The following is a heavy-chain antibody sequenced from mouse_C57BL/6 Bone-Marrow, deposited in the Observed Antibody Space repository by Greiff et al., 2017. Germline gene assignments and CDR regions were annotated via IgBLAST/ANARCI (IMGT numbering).Heavy chain of an antibody. D-gene: IGHD1-1*01. V-gene: IGHV1-85*01. CDR2: IYASDGCT. J-gene: IGHJ1*03. CDR1: GYTFTSYD. Sequence: VQLQQSGPELVKPGASVKLSCTASGYTFTSYDINWVKQTPGQGLEWIGWIYASDGCTNYNDKFKGKVTLTVDTASSTAYMESHSLTSEDSAVYFCARVEFDGSSWDWYFDVWGTGTTVTVSS. CDR3: ARVEFDGSSWDWYFDV.